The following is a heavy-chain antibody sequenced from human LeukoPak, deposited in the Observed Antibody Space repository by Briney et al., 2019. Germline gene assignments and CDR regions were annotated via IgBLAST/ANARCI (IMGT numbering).Heavy chain of an antibody. J-gene: IGHJ4*02. CDR3: ARGDQYYDILTGYIPYYFDY. CDR2: IYYSGST. D-gene: IGHD3-9*01. Sequence: PSETLSLTCTVSGGSISSYYWSWIRQPPGKGLEWIGYIYYSGSTNYNPSLKSRVTISVDTSKNQFSLKLSSVTAADTAVYYCARGDQYYDILTGYIPYYFDYWGQGTLVTVSS. CDR1: GGSISSYY. V-gene: IGHV4-59*01.